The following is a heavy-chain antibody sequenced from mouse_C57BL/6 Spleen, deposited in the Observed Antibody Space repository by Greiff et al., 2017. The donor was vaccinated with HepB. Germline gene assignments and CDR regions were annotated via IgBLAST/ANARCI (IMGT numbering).Heavy chain of an antibody. D-gene: IGHD2-4*01. Sequence: VQLQQSGAELARPGASVKMSCKASGYTFTSYTMHWVKQRPGQVLEWIGYINPSSGYTKYNQKFKDKATLTADKSSSTAYMQLSSLTSEDSAVYYCARGGYDYDPFAYWSQGTLVTVSA. J-gene: IGHJ3*01. CDR1: GYTFTSYT. V-gene: IGHV1-4*01. CDR2: INPSSGYT. CDR3: ARGGYDYDPFAY.